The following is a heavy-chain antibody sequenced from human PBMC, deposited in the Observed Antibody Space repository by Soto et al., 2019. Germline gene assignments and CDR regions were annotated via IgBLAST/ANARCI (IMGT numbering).Heavy chain of an antibody. CDR1: GGSISGYY. CDR3: ARGGGSDYYGSGRTYNWFDP. J-gene: IGHJ5*02. D-gene: IGHD3-10*01. Sequence: SETLSLTCTVSGGSISGYYWSWIRQPPGKGLEWIGYIYYSGSTNYNPSLKSRVIISVETSRNQLSLKLSSVTAADTAVYHCARGGGSDYYGSGRTYNWFDPWGQGTLVTVSS. V-gene: IGHV4-59*01. CDR2: IYYSGST.